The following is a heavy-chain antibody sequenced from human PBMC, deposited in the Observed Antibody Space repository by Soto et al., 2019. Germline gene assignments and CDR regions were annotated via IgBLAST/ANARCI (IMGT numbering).Heavy chain of an antibody. CDR2: IKEDGNEK. Sequence: GGSLRLSCAAPGFIFGNTWMNWVRQAPGKGLEWVADIKEDGNEKYYMDSVKGRFTISRDNAKNSLYLQMNSLRVDDTAVYYCAASLGWLVFRYWGQGALVTVSS. J-gene: IGHJ4*02. CDR1: GFIFGNTW. V-gene: IGHV3-7*03. CDR3: AASLGWLVFRY. D-gene: IGHD6-19*01.